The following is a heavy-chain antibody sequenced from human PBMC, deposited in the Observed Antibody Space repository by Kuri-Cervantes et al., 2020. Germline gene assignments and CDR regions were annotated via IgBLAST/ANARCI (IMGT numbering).Heavy chain of an antibody. D-gene: IGHD2/OR15-2a*01. Sequence: GESLKISCAASGFTFSSYAVSWVRQAPGKGLEWVSAISGSGGSTYYADSVKGRFTISRDNSKNTLYLQMNSLRSEDTAVYYCATAGTAFTIYDGLNWFDPWGQGTLVTVSS. V-gene: IGHV3-23*01. CDR3: ATAGTAFTIYDGLNWFDP. CDR1: GFTFSSYA. J-gene: IGHJ5*02. CDR2: ISGSGGST.